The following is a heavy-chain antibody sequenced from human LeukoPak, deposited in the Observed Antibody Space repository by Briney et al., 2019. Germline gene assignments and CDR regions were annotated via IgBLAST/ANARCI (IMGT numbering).Heavy chain of an antibody. Sequence: GGSLRLSCAASGFSFSSYGMHWVRQAPDKGLGWLTFIRHDGSDKYYADSVKGRFTISRDNSKNTLYLQIDSLRVEDSAVYYCARLMVGQAGVGATHFDFWGQGTLVAVSS. D-gene: IGHD1-26*01. CDR1: GFSFSSYG. V-gene: IGHV3-30*02. J-gene: IGHJ4*02. CDR2: IRHDGSDK. CDR3: ARLMVGQAGVGATHFDF.